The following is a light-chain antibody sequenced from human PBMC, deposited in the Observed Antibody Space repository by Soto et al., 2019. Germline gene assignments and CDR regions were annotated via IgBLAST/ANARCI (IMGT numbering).Light chain of an antibody. CDR2: DAS. CDR3: QQRYSWPLN. J-gene: IGKJ4*01. CDR1: QSINIY. V-gene: IGKV3-11*01. Sequence: EIVLTQSPAALSLSPGGRATLSCRVSQSINIYLAWYQQKLGQAPRLLICDASIRATGIPARSSGSGSGTNFTLTISSPEPEDFGVYSCQQRYSWPLNFGGGTKVEIK.